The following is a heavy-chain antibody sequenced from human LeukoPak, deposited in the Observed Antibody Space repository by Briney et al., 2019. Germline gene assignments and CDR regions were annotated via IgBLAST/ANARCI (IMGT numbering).Heavy chain of an antibody. CDR1: GGSFSGYY. V-gene: IGHV4-34*01. D-gene: IGHD1-26*01. J-gene: IGHJ5*02. Sequence: KPSETLSLTCAVYGGSFSGYYWNWIRQPPGKGLEWIGEINHSGSTNYIPSLKSRVTISVDTSKNQFSLKLSSVTAADTAVYYCARGSKMLGHNWFDPWGQGTLVTVSS. CDR2: INHSGST. CDR3: ARGSKMLGHNWFDP.